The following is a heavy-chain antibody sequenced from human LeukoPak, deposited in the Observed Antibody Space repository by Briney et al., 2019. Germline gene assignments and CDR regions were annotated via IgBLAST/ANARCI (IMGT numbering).Heavy chain of an antibody. CDR1: GFTFSSYG. CDR3: AKSRHYDSSGYVDY. Sequence: PGGSLRLSCAASGFTFSSYGMHWVRQAPGKGLEWVAVIWYDGSNKYYADSVKGRFTISRDNPKNTLYLQMNSLRAEDTAVYYCAKSRHYDSSGYVDYWGQGTLVTVSS. J-gene: IGHJ4*02. CDR2: IWYDGSNK. V-gene: IGHV3-33*06. D-gene: IGHD3-22*01.